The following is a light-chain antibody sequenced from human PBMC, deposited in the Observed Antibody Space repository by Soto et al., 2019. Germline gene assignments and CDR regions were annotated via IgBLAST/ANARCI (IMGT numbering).Light chain of an antibody. CDR1: SSNIGSET. CDR2: ANN. CDR3: AALDDSLKGWV. Sequence: QLVLTQPPSASGTPGQRVTISCAGSSSNIGSETVNWYQQVPGTAPKLLIYANNQRPSGVPDRFSVSKSGTSASLAIGGLQSEDEADYYCAALDDSLKGWVFGGGTKLTVL. V-gene: IGLV1-44*01. J-gene: IGLJ3*02.